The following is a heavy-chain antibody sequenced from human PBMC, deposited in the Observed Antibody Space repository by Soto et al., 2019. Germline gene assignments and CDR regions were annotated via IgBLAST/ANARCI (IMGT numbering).Heavy chain of an antibody. V-gene: IGHV3-48*01. CDR1: GFTFSSYS. CDR2: ISSSSSTI. D-gene: IGHD4-17*01. J-gene: IGHJ5*02. Sequence: GGSLRLSCAASGFTFSSYSMNWVRQAPGKGLEWVSYISSSSSTIYYADSVKGRFTISRDNAENSLYLQMNSLRAEDTAVYYCASGDYTHVGRARFNWFDPWGQGTLVTVPQ. CDR3: ASGDYTHVGRARFNWFDP.